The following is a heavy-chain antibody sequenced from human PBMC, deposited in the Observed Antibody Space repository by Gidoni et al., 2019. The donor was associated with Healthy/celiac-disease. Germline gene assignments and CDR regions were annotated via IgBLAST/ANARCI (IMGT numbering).Heavy chain of an antibody. J-gene: IGHJ4*02. V-gene: IGHV3-30*18. CDR1: GFTFSSYG. CDR3: AKDRGSYYFDY. Sequence: VQLVESGGGVVQPGRSLRRSCAASGFTFSSYGMHWVRQAPGQGLECVAVISYDGSNKYYADSVKGRFTISRDNAKNTLYLQMNSLRAEDTAVYYCAKDRGSYYFDYWGQGTLVTFSS. D-gene: IGHD1-26*01. CDR2: ISYDGSNK.